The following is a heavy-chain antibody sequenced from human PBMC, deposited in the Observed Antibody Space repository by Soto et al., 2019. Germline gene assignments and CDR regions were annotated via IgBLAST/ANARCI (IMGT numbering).Heavy chain of an antibody. CDR2: ISYDGSNK. J-gene: IGHJ5*02. CDR1: GFTFSSYA. CDR3: ARGSWYSSSAGRYGWFKP. V-gene: IGHV3-30-3*01. Sequence: GGSLRLSCAASGFTFSSYAMHWVRQAPGKGLEWVAVISYDGSNKYYADSVKGRFTISRDNSKNTLYLQMNSLRAEDTAVYYCARGSWYSSSAGRYGWFKPWGQGTLVTVS. D-gene: IGHD6-6*01.